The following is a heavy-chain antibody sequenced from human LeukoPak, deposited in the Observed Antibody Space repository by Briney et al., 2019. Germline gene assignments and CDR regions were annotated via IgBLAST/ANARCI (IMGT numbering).Heavy chain of an antibody. Sequence: GGSLRLSCPASGFTFSSYWMSWVRQAPGKGLEWVANIKQDGSEKYYVDSVKGRFTISRDNAKNSLYLQMNSLRAEDTAVYYCARDSYCGGDCYLNDAFDIWGQGTMVTVSS. D-gene: IGHD2-21*01. V-gene: IGHV3-7*01. CDR2: IKQDGSEK. CDR1: GFTFSSYW. CDR3: ARDSYCGGDCYLNDAFDI. J-gene: IGHJ3*02.